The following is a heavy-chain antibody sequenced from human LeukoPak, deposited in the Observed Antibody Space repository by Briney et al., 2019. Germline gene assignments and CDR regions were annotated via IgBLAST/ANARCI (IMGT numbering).Heavy chain of an antibody. Sequence: GASVKVSCKISGYTLTELSMHWVRQAPGKGLEWMGGFDPEDGETIYAQKFQGRVTMTEDTSTDTAYMELSSLRSEDTAVHYCATTSHGSGWYRDDAFDIWGQGTMVTVSS. CDR2: FDPEDGET. CDR1: GYTLTELS. CDR3: ATTSHGSGWYRDDAFDI. D-gene: IGHD6-19*01. J-gene: IGHJ3*02. V-gene: IGHV1-24*01.